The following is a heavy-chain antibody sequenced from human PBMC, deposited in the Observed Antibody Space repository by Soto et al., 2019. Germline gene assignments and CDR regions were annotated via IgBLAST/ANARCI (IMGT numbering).Heavy chain of an antibody. J-gene: IGHJ6*01. CDR2: IYYSGST. CDR1: GGSIISDY. D-gene: IGHD2-21*02. V-gene: IGHV4-59*01. CDR3: ARSWGVVVTAIRDYYYYGMEV. Sequence: LSLTCTVSGGSIISDYWSWIRQPPGNVLEWIGYIYYSGSTNYNPSLKSRVTISVDTSKNQFSLKLSSVTAADTAVYYCARSWGVVVTAIRDYYYYGMEVWGEGTTV.